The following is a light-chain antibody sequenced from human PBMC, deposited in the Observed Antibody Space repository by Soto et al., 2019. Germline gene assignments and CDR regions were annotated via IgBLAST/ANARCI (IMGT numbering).Light chain of an antibody. V-gene: IGLV2-8*01. CDR2: EVG. CDR1: PSDVGGYLS. Sequence: QSVLTQPPSASGSPGQSVTISCTGTPSDVGGYLSVSWYQQHPGKAPKLIIFEVGRRPPGVPDRFSASKSGSTAFLTVSGLQAEDEAEYYCSSYAGFNNYLFGSGTKVTVL. J-gene: IGLJ1*01. CDR3: SSYAGFNNYL.